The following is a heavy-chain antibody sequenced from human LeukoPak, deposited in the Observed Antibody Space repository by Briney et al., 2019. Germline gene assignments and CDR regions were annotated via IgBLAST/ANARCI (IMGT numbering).Heavy chain of an antibody. J-gene: IGHJ3*02. CDR2: IYHSGST. CDR1: GGSISSSNW. CDR3: ANRLLRSGTGAFDI. V-gene: IGHV4-4*02. D-gene: IGHD1-1*01. Sequence: PSGTLSLTCAVSGGSISSSNWWSWVRQPPGKGLEWIGEIYHSGSTSYNPSLKSRVTISVDTSKNQFSLKLSSVTAADTALYFCANRLLRSGTGAFDIWGQGTVVIVSS.